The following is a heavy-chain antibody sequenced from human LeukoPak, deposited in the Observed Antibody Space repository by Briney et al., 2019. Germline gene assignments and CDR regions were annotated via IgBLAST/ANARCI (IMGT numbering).Heavy chain of an antibody. D-gene: IGHD6-6*01. CDR3: ARDAAARLPRSHTIGSTFDI. V-gene: IGHV1-2*02. Sequence: GASVKVSCKASGYTFTGYYMHWVRQAPGQGLEWMGWINPNSGGTNYAQKFQGRVTMTRDTSTSTVYMELSSLRSEDTAVYYCARDAAARLPRSHTIGSTFDIWGQGTMVTVSS. CDR2: INPNSGGT. J-gene: IGHJ3*02. CDR1: GYTFTGYY.